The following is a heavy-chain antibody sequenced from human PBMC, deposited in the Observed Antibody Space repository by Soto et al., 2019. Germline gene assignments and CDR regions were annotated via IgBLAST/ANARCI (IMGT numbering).Heavy chain of an antibody. D-gene: IGHD4-17*01. CDR2: INHSGST. CDR1: GGSFSGYY. V-gene: IGHV4-34*01. CDR3: ARARMTTVTTTPLYYFDY. Sequence: SETLSLTCAVYGGSFSGYYWSWIRQRPGKRLEWIGEINHSGSTNYNPSLKSRVTISVDTSKNQFSLKLSSVTAADTAVYYCARARMTTVTTTPLYYFDYWGQGTLVTVS. J-gene: IGHJ4*02.